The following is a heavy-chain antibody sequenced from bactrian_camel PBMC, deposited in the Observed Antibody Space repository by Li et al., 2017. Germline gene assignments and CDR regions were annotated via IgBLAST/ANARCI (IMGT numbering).Heavy chain of an antibody. CDR1: GFIFNTYY. Sequence: HVQLVESGGGLVQPGGSLRLSCTASGFIFNTYYMSWVRQAPGKGLEWVSGINKDGSNTYYADSVKGRLTISRDNAKNTLYLQLNSLRSEDTAMYYCAKDLTDTTWTDRFNSWGQGTQVTVS. D-gene: IGHD8*01. J-gene: IGHJ4*01. V-gene: IGHV3-2*01. CDR3: AKDLTDTTWTDRFNS. CDR2: INKDGSNT.